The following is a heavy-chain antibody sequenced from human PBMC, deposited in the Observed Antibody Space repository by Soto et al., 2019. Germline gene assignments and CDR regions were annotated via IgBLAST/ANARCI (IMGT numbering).Heavy chain of an antibody. CDR3: AREGLYYYDSSGYYGYFDY. V-gene: IGHV4-59*01. CDR2: IYYSGST. CDR1: GGSISSYY. Sequence: KTSETLSLTCTVSGGSISSYYWSWIRQPPGKGLEWIGYIYYSGSTNYNPSLKSRVTISVDTSKNQFSLKLSSVTAADTAVYYCAREGLYYYDSSGYYGYFDYWGQGTLVTVSS. D-gene: IGHD3-22*01. J-gene: IGHJ4*02.